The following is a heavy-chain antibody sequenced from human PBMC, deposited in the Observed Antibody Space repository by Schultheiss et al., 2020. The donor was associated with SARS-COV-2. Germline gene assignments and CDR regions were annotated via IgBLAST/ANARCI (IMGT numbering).Heavy chain of an antibody. CDR2: ISSSNSYI. CDR3: ARVSYSSGQIDY. D-gene: IGHD6-19*01. Sequence: GESLKISCAASGFTFSSYSMNWVRQAPGKGLEWVSSISSSNSYIYYADSVKGRFTISRDNSKNTLYLQMNSLRAEDTAVYYCARVSYSSGQIDYWGQGTLVTVSS. CDR1: GFTFSSYS. V-gene: IGHV3-21*01. J-gene: IGHJ4*02.